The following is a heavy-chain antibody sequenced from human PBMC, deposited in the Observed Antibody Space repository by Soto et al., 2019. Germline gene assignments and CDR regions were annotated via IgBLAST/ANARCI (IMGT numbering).Heavy chain of an antibody. J-gene: IGHJ4*02. CDR3: ATLYCSTSSCQLDF. CDR1: GYTFTSYG. D-gene: IGHD2-2*01. V-gene: IGHV1-18*01. CDR2: TSADNGNT. Sequence: ASVKVSCKASGYTFTSYGISWVRQAPGQGLEWMGWTSADNGNTNYAQMLQGRVTMTTDTSTRTAYMELRSLRSDDTAVYYCATLYCSTSSCQLDFWGQGTLVTVSS.